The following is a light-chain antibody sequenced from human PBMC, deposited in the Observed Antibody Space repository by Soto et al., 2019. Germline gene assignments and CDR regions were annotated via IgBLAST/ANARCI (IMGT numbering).Light chain of an antibody. V-gene: IGKV3-20*01. CDR1: QSVSSNY. J-gene: IGKJ1*01. CDR3: QQYGSSPT. CDR2: SAS. Sequence: EIVLTQSPGTLSLSPGERATLSCRASQSVSSNYLAWYQQKHGQAPRVLIYSASSRATGIPDRFSGSGSGTDFTLTISRLEPEDFAVYYCQQYGSSPTFGQGTKV.